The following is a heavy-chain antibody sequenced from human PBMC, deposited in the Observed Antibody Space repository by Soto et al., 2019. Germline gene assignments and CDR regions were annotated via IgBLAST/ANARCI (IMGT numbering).Heavy chain of an antibody. CDR2: ISYDGSNK. J-gene: IGHJ4*02. V-gene: IGHV3-30-3*01. CDR3: ARDAPRGYDYVWGSYRYTGYFDY. D-gene: IGHD3-16*02. Sequence: GGSLRLSFAAPGFTFSSYALPWGRPAPRQGLEWVAVISYDGSNKYYADSVKGRFTISRDNSKNTLYLQMNSLRAEDTAVYYCARDAPRGYDYVWGSYRYTGYFDYWGQGA. CDR1: GFTFSSYA.